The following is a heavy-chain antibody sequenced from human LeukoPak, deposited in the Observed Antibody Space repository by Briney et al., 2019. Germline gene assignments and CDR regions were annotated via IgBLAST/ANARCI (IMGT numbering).Heavy chain of an antibody. D-gene: IGHD2-2*01. CDR3: ARQPGYCSSTSCHPVDY. J-gene: IGHJ4*02. Sequence: SETLSLTCGVYGGSFSDYYWSWIRQPPGKGLEWIGKINHSGSTNYNPSLKSRVTISVDTSKNQFSLKVNSVTAADTAVYYCARQPGYCSSTSCHPVDYWGQGTLVTVSS. CDR2: INHSGST. V-gene: IGHV4-34*01. CDR1: GGSFSDYY.